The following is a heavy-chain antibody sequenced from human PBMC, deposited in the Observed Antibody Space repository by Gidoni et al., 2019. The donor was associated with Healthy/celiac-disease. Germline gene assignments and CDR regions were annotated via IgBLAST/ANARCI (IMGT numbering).Heavy chain of an antibody. V-gene: IGHV4-39*01. D-gene: IGHD6-19*01. J-gene: IGHJ3*02. CDR1: SSSYY. Sequence: SSSYYWGWIRQPPGKGLEWIGSIYYSGSTYYNPSLKSRVTISVDTSKNQFSLKLSSVTAADTAVYYCARHTFMPGWLVLFLTAFDIWGQGTMVTVSS. CDR3: ARHTFMPGWLVLFLTAFDI. CDR2: IYYSGST.